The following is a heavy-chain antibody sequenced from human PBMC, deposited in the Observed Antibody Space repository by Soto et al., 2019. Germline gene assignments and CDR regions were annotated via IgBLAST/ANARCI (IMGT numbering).Heavy chain of an antibody. CDR1: GFTFADYG. CDR3: ARSGSSSWHDALDI. Sequence: GGSLRLSCAASGFTFADYGMTWVRQAPGKGLEWVSGINWNGGSTGYADSVKGRFTISRDNANNSPYLQMNSLRAEDTALYYCARSGSSSWHDALDIWGQGTMATVSS. J-gene: IGHJ3*02. V-gene: IGHV3-20*04. D-gene: IGHD6-13*01. CDR2: INWNGGST.